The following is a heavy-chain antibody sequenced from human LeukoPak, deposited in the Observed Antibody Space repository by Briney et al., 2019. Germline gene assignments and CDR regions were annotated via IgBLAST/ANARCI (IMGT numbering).Heavy chain of an antibody. J-gene: IGHJ4*02. CDR3: ARGYCTSTSCSENRYYFDS. Sequence: SQTLSLTCTVSGGSITSAGYSWGWIRQPAGKGPEWIGRIYSSGSTNSNPSLKSRVTISVDTSKNQFSLRLSSVTAADTAVYYCARGYCTSTSCSENRYYFDSWGQGTLVTVSS. CDR2: IYSSGST. D-gene: IGHD2-2*01. V-gene: IGHV4-61*02. CDR1: GGSITSAGYS.